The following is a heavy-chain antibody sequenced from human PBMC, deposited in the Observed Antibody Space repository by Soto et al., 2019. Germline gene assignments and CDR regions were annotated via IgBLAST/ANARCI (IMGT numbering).Heavy chain of an antibody. Sequence: WGSLRLSCEASGFTFSGYWMSLIRQAPGEGREWVSDVRQDGSQSYIVDSGRGRYTMSRDNAKNSLFLQMNSLRAEDTAVYYCGRDGSSGWRFDSLGQGTLITVSS. J-gene: IGHJ4*02. CDR3: GRDGSSGWRFDS. CDR1: GFTFSGYW. D-gene: IGHD6-19*01. CDR2: VRQDGSQS. V-gene: IGHV3-7*01.